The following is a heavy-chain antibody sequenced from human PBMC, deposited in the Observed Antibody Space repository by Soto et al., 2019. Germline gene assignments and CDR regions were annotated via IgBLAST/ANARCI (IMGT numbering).Heavy chain of an antibody. CDR3: ARYPGLGGDGYSYFDY. CDR1: GGTFSSYA. J-gene: IGHJ4*02. D-gene: IGHD3-16*01. CDR2: IIPIFGTA. V-gene: IGHV1-69*13. Sequence: ASVKVSCKASGGTFSSYAISWVRQAPGQGLEWMGGIIPIFGTANYAQKFQGRVTITADESTSTAYMELSSLRSEDTAVYYCARYPGLGGDGYSYFDYWGQGTLVNVPQ.